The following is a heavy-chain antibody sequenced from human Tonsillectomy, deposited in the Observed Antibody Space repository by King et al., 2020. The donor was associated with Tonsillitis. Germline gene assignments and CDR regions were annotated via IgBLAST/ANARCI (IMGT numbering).Heavy chain of an antibody. CDR2: ISSSRSTI. D-gene: IGHD2-2*03. V-gene: IGHV3-48*01. CDR1: GFTFSSSN. J-gene: IGHJ4*02. CDR3: AGDWMEDGY. Sequence: VQLVESGGGLVQPGGSLRLSCAASGFTFSSSNMNWVRQAPGKGLEWVSYISSSRSTIYYADSVKGRFTISRDNAKNSLYLQMNSLRAEDTAVYYCAGDWMEDGYWGQGTLVTVSS.